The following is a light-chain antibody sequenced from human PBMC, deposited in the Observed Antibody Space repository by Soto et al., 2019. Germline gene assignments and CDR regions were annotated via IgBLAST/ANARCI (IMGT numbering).Light chain of an antibody. Sequence: DIQMTQSPSSLSASVGDRVTITCRASQGITKYLAWYQQQPGKGRNLQIYATSTLQSGVPSRCIGSGSGTDFNLTISSLQREDVATYYCNKYNIAPFTFGRGTNVDI. CDR3: NKYNIAPFT. V-gene: IGKV1-27*01. CDR1: QGITKY. CDR2: ATS. J-gene: IGKJ3*01.